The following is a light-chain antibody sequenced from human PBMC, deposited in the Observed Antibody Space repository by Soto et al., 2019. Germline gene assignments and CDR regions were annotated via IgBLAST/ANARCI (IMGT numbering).Light chain of an antibody. CDR2: GAS. CDR3: QQYGSSPPT. V-gene: IGKV3-20*01. J-gene: IGKJ1*01. Sequence: EIACTKSPGILCLSPRERPNLSCRASQSVSRYLAWYQQKPGQGPRLLIYGASSRATGTPDRFSGSGSGTDFTLTINRLEPEDFALYYCQQYGSSPPTFGQGTKVDIK. CDR1: QSVSRY.